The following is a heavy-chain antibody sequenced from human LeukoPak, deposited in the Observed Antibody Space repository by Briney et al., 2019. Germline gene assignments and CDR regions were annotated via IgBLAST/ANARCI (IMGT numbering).Heavy chain of an antibody. CDR2: ISWNSGSI. V-gene: IGHV3-9*01. Sequence: GGSLRLSCAASGFTFDDYAMHWVRQAPGKGLEWVSGISWNSGSIGYADSVKGRFTISRDNSKNTLYLQMNSLRAEDTAVYYCAKDGYAAAPLYYYMDVWGKGTTVTVSS. CDR3: AKDGYAAAPLYYYMDV. D-gene: IGHD6-25*01. J-gene: IGHJ6*03. CDR1: GFTFDDYA.